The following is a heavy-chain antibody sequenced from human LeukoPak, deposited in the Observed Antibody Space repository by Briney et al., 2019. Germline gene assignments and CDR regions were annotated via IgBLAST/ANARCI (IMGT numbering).Heavy chain of an antibody. D-gene: IGHD2-15*01. V-gene: IGHV1-69*13. CDR3: ARDSIPLTYCSGGSCYSGIDY. J-gene: IGHJ4*02. CDR2: IIPIFGTA. CDR1: GGTFSSYA. Sequence: GASVKVSCKASGGTFSSYAISWVRQAPGQGLEWMGGIIPIFGTANYAQKFQGRVTITADESTSTAYMELSSLRSEDTAVYYCARDSIPLTYCSGGSCYSGIDYWGQGTLVTVSS.